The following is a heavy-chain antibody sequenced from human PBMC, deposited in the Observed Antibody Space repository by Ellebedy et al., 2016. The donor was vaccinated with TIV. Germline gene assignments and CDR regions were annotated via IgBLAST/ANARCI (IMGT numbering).Heavy chain of an antibody. CDR3: ARDMVQGMVSRYLWFDY. V-gene: IGHV1-69*05. CDR1: GVTFSSYG. J-gene: IGHJ4*02. D-gene: IGHD5/OR15-5a*01. CDR2: IIAIFGTT. Sequence: ASVKVSCKVSGVTFSSYGITWVRQAPGQGLEWMGGIIAIFGTTNYAQKFQGRVTVTTDTSTSTVFLELRSLRSDDTAVYYCARDMVQGMVSRYLWFDYWGQGTLVTVSS.